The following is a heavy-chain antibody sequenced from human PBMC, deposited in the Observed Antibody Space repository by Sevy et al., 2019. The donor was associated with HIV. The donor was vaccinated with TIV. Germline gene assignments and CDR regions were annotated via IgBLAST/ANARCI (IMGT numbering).Heavy chain of an antibody. D-gene: IGHD3-22*01. CDR1: GYTFTTYP. CDR3: ERDSDSSGHYYADFFDY. CDR2: ISTYSGET. Sequence: ASVKVSCKASGYTFTTYPIGWVRQAPGQGLEWMVWISTYSGETRDAQKFQGRATMTTDTSTSTAYLDLRSLRSDDTAFYYSERDSDSSGHYYADFFDYWGQGTLVTVSS. V-gene: IGHV1-18*01. J-gene: IGHJ4*02.